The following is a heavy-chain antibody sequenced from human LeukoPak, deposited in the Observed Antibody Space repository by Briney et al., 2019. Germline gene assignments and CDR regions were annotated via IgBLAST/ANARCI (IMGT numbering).Heavy chain of an antibody. V-gene: IGHV1-69*05. CDR1: GGTFSSYA. CDR3: ARSPTYRRYNWFDP. J-gene: IGHJ5*02. D-gene: IGHD1-14*01. Sequence: ASVKVSCKASGGTFSSYAISWVRQAPGQGLEWMGGIIPIFGTANYAQKFQGRVTITTDESTSTAYMELSSLRSEDTAVYYCARSPTYRRYNWFDPWGQGTLVTVSS. CDR2: IIPIFGTA.